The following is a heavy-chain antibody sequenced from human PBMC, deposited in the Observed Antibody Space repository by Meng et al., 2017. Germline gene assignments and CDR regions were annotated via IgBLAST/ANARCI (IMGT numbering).Heavy chain of an antibody. CDR2: IYYSGST. CDR3: AREGAYCSGGSCYYFDY. Sequence: QRQVSAPRLLKLSETLSLPCTGAGVSISSYYGSWIRQPPGKGLEWIGYIYYSGSTNYNPSLKSRVTISVDTSKNQFSLKLSSVTAADTAVYYCAREGAYCSGGSCYYFDYWGQGTLVTVSS. J-gene: IGHJ4*02. V-gene: IGHV4-59*01. D-gene: IGHD2-15*01. CDR1: GVSISSYY.